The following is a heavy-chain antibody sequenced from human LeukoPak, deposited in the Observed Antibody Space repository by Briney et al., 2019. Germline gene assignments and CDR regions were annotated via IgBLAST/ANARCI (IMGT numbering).Heavy chain of an antibody. Sequence: PGGSLRLSCAASGFTFSRYWMHWVRQASGKGLVWVSRINSDGSSTTYADSVKGRFTISRDNAKNTLYLQMNSLRAEATAEYYCARGSVWGGNCGDYWGQGTLGTVSS. CDR1: GFTFSRYW. D-gene: IGHD4-23*01. J-gene: IGHJ4*02. CDR3: ARGSVWGGNCGDY. V-gene: IGHV3-74*01. CDR2: INSDGSST.